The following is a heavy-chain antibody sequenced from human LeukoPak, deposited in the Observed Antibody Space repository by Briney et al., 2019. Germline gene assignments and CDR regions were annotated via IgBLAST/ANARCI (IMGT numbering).Heavy chain of an antibody. CDR3: ARGKVAAAAHFDY. J-gene: IGHJ4*02. D-gene: IGHD6-13*01. CDR1: GYTFTSYY. V-gene: IGHV1-69*13. CDR2: IIPIFGTA. Sequence: ASVKVSCKASGYTFTSYYMHWVRQAPGQGLEWMGGIIPIFGTANYAQKFQGRVTITADESTSTAYMGLSSLRSEDTAVYYCARGKVAAAAHFDYWGQGTLVTVSS.